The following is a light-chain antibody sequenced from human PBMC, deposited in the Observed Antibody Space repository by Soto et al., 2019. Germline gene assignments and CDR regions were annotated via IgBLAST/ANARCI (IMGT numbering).Light chain of an antibody. CDR3: QQSDKSPIT. J-gene: IGKJ5*01. CDR2: DAF. Sequence: EIVLTQSPATLSLSPGERATLSCRASQSVSTYLTWYQQKPGQAPSLLIYDAFSRAAGVPARFRGSGSGTDFPPTISGLAPEFVAYYYCQQSDKSPITFGQGTRLEIK. CDR1: QSVSTY. V-gene: IGKV3-11*01.